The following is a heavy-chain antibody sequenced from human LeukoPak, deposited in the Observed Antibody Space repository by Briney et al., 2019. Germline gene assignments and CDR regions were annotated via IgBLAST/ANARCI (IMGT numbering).Heavy chain of an antibody. J-gene: IGHJ4*02. CDR1: GFTFSHYW. CDR3: ARGSGRFYIDY. D-gene: IGHD5-12*01. CDR2: IKQDGSEK. Sequence: PGGSLRLSCAASGFTFSHYWMTWVRQAPGKGLEWVANIKQDGSEKYYVDSLKGRFTISRDNAKNSLYLQINSLRADDTAIYYCARGSGRFYIDYWGQGTLVTVSS. V-gene: IGHV3-7*03.